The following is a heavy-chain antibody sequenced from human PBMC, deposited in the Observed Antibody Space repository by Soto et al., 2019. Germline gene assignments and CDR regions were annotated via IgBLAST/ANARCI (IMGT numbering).Heavy chain of an antibody. CDR1: GLTFSNYG. D-gene: IGHD6-13*01. CDR3: AKEGRYSSTWGHFYYGMDV. V-gene: IGHV3-30*18. Sequence: GGSLRLSCGASGLTFSNYGMNWVRQAPGKGLEWVAFISNDGTNKYYADPLKGRVIISRDNSKNTLYLQMNSLRGEDTAVYYCAKEGRYSSTWGHFYYGMDVWGQGTTVTVS. CDR2: ISNDGTNK. J-gene: IGHJ6*02.